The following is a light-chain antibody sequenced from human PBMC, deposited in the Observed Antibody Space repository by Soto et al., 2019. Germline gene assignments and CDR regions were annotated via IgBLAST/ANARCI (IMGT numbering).Light chain of an antibody. V-gene: IGKV3-20*01. CDR2: GAS. J-gene: IGKJ1*01. CDR1: QSVSSSY. CDR3: QQYGSAPWT. Sequence: EIVLTQSPGTLSLSPGERATLSCRASQSVSSSYLAWYQQKPGQAPRLLIYGASSKSIGIPDRFSGSGSGTDFTLTISRLEPEDIEVYYCQQYGSAPWTFGQGTKVDIK.